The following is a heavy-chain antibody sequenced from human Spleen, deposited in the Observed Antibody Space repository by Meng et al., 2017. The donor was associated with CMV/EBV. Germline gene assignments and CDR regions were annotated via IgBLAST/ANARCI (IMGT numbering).Heavy chain of an antibody. CDR3: ARDLVSRVGFLNWFDA. Sequence: SETLSLTCTVSGASVSSGSYYWTWIRQSPGKGLEWIGNIFYTGPNYNPTLKSRATISADTSNNQVSLKLNSVTAADTAVYYCARDLVSRVGFLNWFDAWGQGVLVTVSS. D-gene: IGHD1-26*01. J-gene: IGHJ5*02. CDR2: IFYTGP. CDR1: GASVSSGSYY. V-gene: IGHV4-61*01.